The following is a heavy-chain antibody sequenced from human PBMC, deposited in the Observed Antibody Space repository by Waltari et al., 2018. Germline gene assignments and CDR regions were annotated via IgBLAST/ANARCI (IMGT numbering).Heavy chain of an antibody. J-gene: IGHJ6*03. D-gene: IGHD2-15*01. V-gene: IGHV3-23*03. CDR1: GFTIRNYA. Sequence: EVQLLESGGGLVQPGGSLRLSCAASGFTIRNYAITWVRQAPGKGLEWVSIIYSGVGSAYYADSEKGRFTISRDNSKNTLYLQMNSLRAEDTAVYYCAKDGAATRGRDYYYYMDVWGKGTTVTVSS. CDR2: IYSGVGSA. CDR3: AKDGAATRGRDYYYYMDV.